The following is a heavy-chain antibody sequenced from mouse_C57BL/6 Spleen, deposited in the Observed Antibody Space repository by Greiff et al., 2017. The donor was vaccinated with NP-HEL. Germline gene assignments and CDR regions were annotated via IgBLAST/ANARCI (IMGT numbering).Heavy chain of an antibody. Sequence: QVQLQQSGPELVKPGSSVKLSCKASGYTFTSYWMDWVKQRPGQGLEWIGNIYPSDSETHYNQKFKDKATFTVDKSSSTAYMQLSSLTSEDSAVYYCARWLCYYFDYWGQGTTLTVSS. CDR2: IYPSDSET. CDR3: ARWLCYYFDY. D-gene: IGHD3-3*01. CDR1: GYTFTSYW. V-gene: IGHV1-61*01. J-gene: IGHJ2*01.